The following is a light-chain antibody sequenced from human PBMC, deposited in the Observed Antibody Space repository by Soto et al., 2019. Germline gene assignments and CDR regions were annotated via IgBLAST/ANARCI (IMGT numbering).Light chain of an antibody. Sequence: IVVLHCPPILYVSPGARATRSCRASQSVRSKLAWYQQKPGQAPWLLIYDETSRATGFPARFTGSGSGTDFTLTISSLEAEDFAVYYCQQRRSWPITFGPGTRVD. J-gene: IGKJ3*01. CDR3: QQRRSWPIT. CDR1: QSVRSK. CDR2: DET. V-gene: IGKV3-11*01.